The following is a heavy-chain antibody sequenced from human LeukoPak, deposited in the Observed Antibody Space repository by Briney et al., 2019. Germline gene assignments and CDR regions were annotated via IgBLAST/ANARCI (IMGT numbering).Heavy chain of an antibody. D-gene: IGHD6-13*01. Sequence: HWASVKVSCKASGGTFSSYAISWVRQAPGQGLEWMGRIIPIFGTANYAQKFQGRVTITTDESTSTAYMELSSLRSEDTAVYYCAREGVVGQQLYYYYMDVWGKGTTVTVSS. V-gene: IGHV1-69*05. CDR2: IIPIFGTA. CDR3: AREGVVGQQLYYYYMDV. J-gene: IGHJ6*03. CDR1: GGTFSSYA.